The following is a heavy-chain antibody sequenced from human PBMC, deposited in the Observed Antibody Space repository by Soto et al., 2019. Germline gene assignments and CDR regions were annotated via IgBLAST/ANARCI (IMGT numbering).Heavy chain of an antibody. CDR3: AKDKERRAAKFGKSNYYYGMDV. D-gene: IGHD2-15*01. CDR1: GFTFDDYA. V-gene: IGHV3-43D*03. J-gene: IGHJ6*02. CDR2: ISWDGGST. Sequence: GGSLRLSCAASGFTFDDYAMHWVRQAPGKGLEWVSLISWDGGSTYYADSVKGRFTISRDNSKNSLYLQMNSLRAEDTALYYCAKDKERRAAKFGKSNYYYGMDVWGQGTTVTVSS.